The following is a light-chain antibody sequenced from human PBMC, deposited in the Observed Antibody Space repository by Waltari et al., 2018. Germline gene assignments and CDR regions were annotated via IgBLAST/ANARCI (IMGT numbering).Light chain of an antibody. Sequence: EIQMTQSPSSLSASVGDRVTITCRASQSISSYLNWYQQKPGKAPKLLIYAASSLQSGVPSRFSGSGSGTDFTLTISSLQPEDFAIYFCQQTYTAPLTFGGGTKVDI. CDR2: AAS. CDR3: QQTYTAPLT. CDR1: QSISSY. V-gene: IGKV1-39*01. J-gene: IGKJ4*01.